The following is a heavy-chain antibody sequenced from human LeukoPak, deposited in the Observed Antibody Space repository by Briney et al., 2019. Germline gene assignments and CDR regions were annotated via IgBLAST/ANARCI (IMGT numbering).Heavy chain of an antibody. Sequence: ASVKVSCKASGVTFSSYAISWVRQAPGQGLEWMGGIIPIFGTANYAQKFQGRVTITADESTSTAYMELSSLRSEDTAVYYCARAGSSAAAGPAQLRYYYYYGMDVWGQGTTVTVSS. CDR1: GVTFSSYA. CDR2: IIPIFGTA. CDR3: ARAGSSAAAGPAQLRYYYYYGMDV. J-gene: IGHJ6*02. D-gene: IGHD6-13*01. V-gene: IGHV1-69*13.